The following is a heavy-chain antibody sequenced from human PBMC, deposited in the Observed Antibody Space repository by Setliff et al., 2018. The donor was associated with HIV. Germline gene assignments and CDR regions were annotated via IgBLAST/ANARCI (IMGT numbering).Heavy chain of an antibody. CDR3: ARDRPSGSLYSIYYYYMDV. Sequence: PSETLSLTCAVYGETFNDYFWTWIRQSPGKGLEWIGELNHSGNINQNPSLKSGFTLSVDTSKNQFSLRLNSVTAADTAVYYCARDRPSGSLYSIYYYYMDVWGKGTTVTVSS. J-gene: IGHJ6*03. D-gene: IGHD1-26*01. CDR1: GETFNDYF. CDR2: LNHSGNI. V-gene: IGHV4-34*01.